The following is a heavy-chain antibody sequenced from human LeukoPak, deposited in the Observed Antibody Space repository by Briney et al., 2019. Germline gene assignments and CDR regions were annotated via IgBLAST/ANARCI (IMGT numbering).Heavy chain of an antibody. J-gene: IGHJ4*02. CDR1: GFPFRNYS. V-gene: IGHV3-23*01. Sequence: PGGSLRLSCTTSGFPFRNYSMNWFRQAPGRGLQWVSAISASGRTTKYADPVKGRFTISRDNSRNTLYLHIDSLRPDDTALYFCAKDDAGFGEDFDSWGQGTLVIVSS. CDR2: ISASGRTT. CDR3: AKDDAGFGEDFDS. D-gene: IGHD3-10*01.